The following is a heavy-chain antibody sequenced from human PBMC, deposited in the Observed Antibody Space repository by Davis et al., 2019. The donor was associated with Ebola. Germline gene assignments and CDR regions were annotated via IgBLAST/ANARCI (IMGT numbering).Heavy chain of an antibody. J-gene: IGHJ4*02. CDR3: ARHIEVLRFLEWLPHPDY. CDR2: IYPGDSDT. Sequence: GESLKISCTGSGYSFTSYWIGWVRQMPGKGLEWMGIIYPGDSDTRYSPSFQGQVTISADKSISTAYLQWSSLKASDTAMYYCARHIEVLRFLEWLPHPDYWGQGTLVTVSS. D-gene: IGHD3-3*01. CDR1: GYSFTSYW. V-gene: IGHV5-51*01.